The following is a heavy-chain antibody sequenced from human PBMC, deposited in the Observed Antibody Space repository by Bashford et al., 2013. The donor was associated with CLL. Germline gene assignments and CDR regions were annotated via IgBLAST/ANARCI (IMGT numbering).Heavy chain of an antibody. CDR3: ARDMSPWPYDDYPYFDY. CDR2: IYSSGSP. D-gene: IGHD4-17*01. V-gene: IGHV4-4*07. J-gene: IGHJ4*02. Sequence: SETLSLTCSVSGGSISGFYWSWVRQPAGKGLEWIGRIYSSGSPTYNPSLKSRVVMSVDTSKNQFSLKLTSVTAADTAVYYCARDMSPWPYDDYPYFDYWGQGNMVTVSS. CDR1: GGSISGFY.